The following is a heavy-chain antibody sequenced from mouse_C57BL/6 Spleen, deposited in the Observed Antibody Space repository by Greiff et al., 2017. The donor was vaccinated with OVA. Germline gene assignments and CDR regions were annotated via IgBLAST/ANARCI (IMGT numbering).Heavy chain of an antibody. CDR3: ARGGLGHFDFDY. Sequence: EVQVVESGGGLVKPGGSLKLSCAASGFTFSSYAMSWVRQTPEKRLEWVATISDGGSYPYYPDNVKGRFTISRNKAKNNLYRQMSHLKSEDTAMYYCARGGLGHFDFDYWGQGTTLTVSS. V-gene: IGHV5-4*01. CDR1: GFTFSSYA. D-gene: IGHD6-1*01. CDR2: ISDGGSYP. J-gene: IGHJ2*01.